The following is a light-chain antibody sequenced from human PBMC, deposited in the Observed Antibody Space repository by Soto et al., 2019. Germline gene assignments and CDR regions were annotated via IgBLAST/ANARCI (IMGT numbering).Light chain of an antibody. Sequence: IGVTKSAATLSVSPGERATLSCRASQGVXSNFAWDEQRRGQAPRLLNXGASTRASGIPARFSGSGSGREFTLTLSSLQSEDFAVYYCHQCYKCTKCTFGQGTKVAI. CDR1: QGVXSN. CDR2: GAS. V-gene: IGKV3-15*01. J-gene: IGKJ1*01. CDR3: HQCYKCTKCT.